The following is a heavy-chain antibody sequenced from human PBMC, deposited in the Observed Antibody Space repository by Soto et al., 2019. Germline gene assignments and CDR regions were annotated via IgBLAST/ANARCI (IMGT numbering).Heavy chain of an antibody. CDR2: ISGSGGST. D-gene: IGHD1-26*01. Sequence: EVQLLESGGGLVQPGGSLRLSCAASGFTFSSYAMSWVRQAPGKGLEWVSAISGSGGSTYYADSVKGRFTISRDNSKNTLYLQMNSLRAEDTAVYYCAKAVGATDYYYYGIDVWGQGTTVTVSS. CDR1: GFTFSSYA. V-gene: IGHV3-23*01. CDR3: AKAVGATDYYYYGIDV. J-gene: IGHJ6*01.